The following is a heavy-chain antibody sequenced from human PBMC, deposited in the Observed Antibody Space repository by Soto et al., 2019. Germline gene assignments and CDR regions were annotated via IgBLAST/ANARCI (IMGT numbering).Heavy chain of an antibody. CDR1: GLTFSTYE. CDR2: ISSTTNYI. CDR3: ARESEDLTSNFDY. V-gene: IGHV3-21*01. Sequence: GGSLRLSCAASGLTFSTYEMNWVRQAPGKGLEWVSSISSTTNYIYYADSMKGRFTVSRDNAKNSVYLDMNSLSAEDTAVYYCARESEDLTSNFDYWGQGTLVTVSS. J-gene: IGHJ4*02.